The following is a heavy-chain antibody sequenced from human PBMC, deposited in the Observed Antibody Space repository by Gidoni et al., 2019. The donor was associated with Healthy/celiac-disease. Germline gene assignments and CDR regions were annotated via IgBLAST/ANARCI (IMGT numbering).Heavy chain of an antibody. Sequence: EVQLVESGGVVVQPGGSLRLSCAASGFTFDDYAMHWVRQAPGKGLEWVSLISWDGGSTYYADSVKGRFTISRDNSKNSLYLQMNSLRAEDTALYYCAKDIDGSSSWLGGSAFDIWGQGTMVTVSS. D-gene: IGHD6-13*01. J-gene: IGHJ3*02. CDR3: AKDIDGSSSWLGGSAFDI. V-gene: IGHV3-43D*04. CDR1: GFTFDDYA. CDR2: ISWDGGST.